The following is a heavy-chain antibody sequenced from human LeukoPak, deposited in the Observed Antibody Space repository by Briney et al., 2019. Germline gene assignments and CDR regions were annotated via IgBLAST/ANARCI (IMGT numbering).Heavy chain of an antibody. CDR1: GGSISSSSCY. CDR2: IYYSGST. D-gene: IGHD6-6*01. Sequence: SETLSLTCTVSGGSISSSSCYWGWIRQPPGKGLEWIGNIYYSGSTYYYPSLKSRVSISVDTSKNQFSLKVSSVTAADTAVYYCARQEYSSSHFDYWGQGTLVTVSS. CDR3: ARQEYSSSHFDY. J-gene: IGHJ4*02. V-gene: IGHV4-39*01.